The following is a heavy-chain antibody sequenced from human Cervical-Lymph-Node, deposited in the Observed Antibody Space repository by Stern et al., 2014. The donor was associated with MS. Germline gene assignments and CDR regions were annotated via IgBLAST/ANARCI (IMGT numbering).Heavy chain of an antibody. CDR1: GGSISNINW. CDR2: IHHSGTT. D-gene: IGHD5-12*01. CDR3: ARVYSGYDWFDY. V-gene: IGHV4-4*02. J-gene: IGHJ4*02. Sequence: QVQLQESGPGLVKPSGTLSLTCVVSGGSISNINWWGWVRQPPGMGLEWIGEIHHSGTTKFNPSLRRRVNMSVDKSKNQLSLELNSVTAADTAVYYCARVYSGYDWFDYWGQGTLVTVSS.